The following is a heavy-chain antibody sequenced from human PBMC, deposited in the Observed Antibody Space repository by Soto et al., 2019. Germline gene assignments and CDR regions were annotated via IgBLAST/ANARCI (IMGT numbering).Heavy chain of an antibody. D-gene: IGHD5-12*01. Sequence: KPSETLSLTCTVSGGSISSYYWSWIRQPPGKGLEWIGYIYYSGSTNYNPSLRSRVTISVDTSKNQFSLKLSSVTAADTAVYYCARVLEWADSGYVYYYYGMDVWGQGTTVTVSS. CDR2: IYYSGST. CDR1: GGSISSYY. CDR3: ARVLEWADSGYVYYYYGMDV. V-gene: IGHV4-59*01. J-gene: IGHJ6*02.